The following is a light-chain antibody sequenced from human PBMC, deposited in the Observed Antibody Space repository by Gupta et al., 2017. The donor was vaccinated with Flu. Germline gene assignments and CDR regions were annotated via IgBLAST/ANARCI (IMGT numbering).Light chain of an antibody. V-gene: IGLV2-14*03. CDR3: ASYTDSDIHVL. CDR1: GPDYRSDNY. CDR2: DAD. J-gene: IGLJ2*01. Sequence: HSALPQHASVSGSPGQSTTLSCARTGPDYRSDNYVSWYHQHPGKAPNFIVFDADNRPSGVSTRFSGSNSGATVSLTISGLQPEDESHYYCASYTDSDIHVLFGGGTKLTVL.